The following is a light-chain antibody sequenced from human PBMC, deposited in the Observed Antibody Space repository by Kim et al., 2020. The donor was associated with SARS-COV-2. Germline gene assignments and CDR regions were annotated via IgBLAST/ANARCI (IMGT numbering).Light chain of an antibody. CDR3: QHYGDSFHT. Sequence: SPGERATLSCRASHTFSSTYLAWYQQKPGQAPRLLIHDVSNRATGIPDRFSGSGSGTDFTLTISRLEPEDFAVYYCQHYGDSFHTFGQGTKLEI. CDR2: DVS. J-gene: IGKJ2*01. V-gene: IGKV3-20*01. CDR1: HTFSSTY.